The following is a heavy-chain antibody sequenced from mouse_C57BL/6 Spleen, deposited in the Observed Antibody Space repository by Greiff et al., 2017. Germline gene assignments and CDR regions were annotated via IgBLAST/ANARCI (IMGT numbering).Heavy chain of an antibody. CDR2: ISYDGSN. V-gene: IGHV3-6*01. Sequence: ESGPGLVKPSQSLSLTCSVTGYSITSGYYWNWIRQFPGNKLEWMGYISYDGSNNYNPSLKNRISITRDTSKNQFFLKLNSVTTEDTATYYCARGSNRQAWFAYWGQGTLVTVSA. D-gene: IGHD2-5*01. J-gene: IGHJ3*01. CDR1: GYSITSGYY. CDR3: ARGSNRQAWFAY.